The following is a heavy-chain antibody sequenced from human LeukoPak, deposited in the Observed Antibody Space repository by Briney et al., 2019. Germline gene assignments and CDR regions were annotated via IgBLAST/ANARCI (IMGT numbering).Heavy chain of an antibody. CDR1: GGSISSSSYY. CDR3: ARSYCSSTSCYGVGAFDI. J-gene: IGHJ3*02. V-gene: IGHV4-39*01. Sequence: SETLSLTCTVSGGSISSSSYYWGWIRQPPGKGLEWIGSIYYSGSTYYNPSLKSRVTISADTSKNQFSLKLSSVTAADTAVYYCARSYCSSTSCYGVGAFDIWGQGTMVTVSS. D-gene: IGHD2-2*01. CDR2: IYYSGST.